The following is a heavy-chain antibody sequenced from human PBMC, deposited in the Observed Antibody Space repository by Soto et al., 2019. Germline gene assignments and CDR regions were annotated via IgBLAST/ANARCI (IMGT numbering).Heavy chain of an antibody. J-gene: IGHJ2*01. Sequence: QVQLQESGPGLVKPSQTLSLSCTVSGDSISSGGYYWTWIRQHPGRGLEWIGDIYYSGSPHQNPSLKSRFTISLDTSKNQFSLNLSAVTAADTAVYFCARQYGSNWYFDLWSRGTLVTVSS. CDR2: IYYSGSP. V-gene: IGHV4-31*03. D-gene: IGHD4-17*01. CDR1: GDSISSGGYY. CDR3: ARQYGSNWYFDL.